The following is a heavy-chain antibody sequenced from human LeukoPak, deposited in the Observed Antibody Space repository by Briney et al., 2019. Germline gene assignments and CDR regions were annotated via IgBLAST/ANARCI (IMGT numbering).Heavy chain of an antibody. CDR1: GFTFSNNA. Sequence: GGSLRLSCAASGFTFSNNAMSWVRQAPGKGLEWVSAISGSGGSTYYADSVKGRFTISRDNSKNTLYLQMNSLRAEDTAVYYCARRADWLSPFDYWGQGTLVTVSS. D-gene: IGHD3-9*01. CDR3: ARRADWLSPFDY. V-gene: IGHV3-23*01. CDR2: ISGSGGST. J-gene: IGHJ4*02.